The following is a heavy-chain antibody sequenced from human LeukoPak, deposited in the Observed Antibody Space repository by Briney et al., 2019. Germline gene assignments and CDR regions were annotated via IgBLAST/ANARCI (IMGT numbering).Heavy chain of an antibody. D-gene: IGHD4-11*01. V-gene: IGHV4-61*02. J-gene: IGHJ6*03. CDR1: GGSISSGSYY. Sequence: PSQTLSLTCTVSGGSISSGSYYWSWIRQPAGKGLEWIGRIYTSGSTNYNPSLKSRVTISVDTSKNQFSLKLSSATAADTAVYYCARVPGYGNTSYYYYYMDVWGKGTTVTVSS. CDR2: IYTSGST. CDR3: ARVPGYGNTSYYYYYMDV.